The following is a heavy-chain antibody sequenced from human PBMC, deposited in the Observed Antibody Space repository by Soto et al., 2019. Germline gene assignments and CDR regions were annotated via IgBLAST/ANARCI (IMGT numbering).Heavy chain of an antibody. CDR2: ISSSGSTI. Sequence: TVGSLRLSCAASGFTFSSYEMNWVRQAPGKGLEWVSYISSSGSTIYYADSVKGRFTISRDNAKNSLYLQMNSLRAEDTAVYYCARGTYDFWSGYYRDAFDIWGQGTVVTVSS. D-gene: IGHD3-3*01. V-gene: IGHV3-48*03. CDR1: GFTFSSYE. CDR3: ARGTYDFWSGYYRDAFDI. J-gene: IGHJ3*02.